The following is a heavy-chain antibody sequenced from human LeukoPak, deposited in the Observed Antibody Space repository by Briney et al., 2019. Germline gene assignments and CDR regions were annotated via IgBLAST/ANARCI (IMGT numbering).Heavy chain of an antibody. D-gene: IGHD1-26*01. CDR3: AKGVGWELYLLFDY. CDR1: GFTFSSYG. V-gene: IGHV3-30*18. CDR2: ISYDGSNK. J-gene: IGHJ4*02. Sequence: GGSLRLSCAASGFTFSSYGMHWVRQVPGKGLEWVAVISYDGSNKYYADSVKGRFTISRGNSKNTLYLQMNSLRAEDTAVYYCAKGVGWELYLLFDYWGQGTLVTVSS.